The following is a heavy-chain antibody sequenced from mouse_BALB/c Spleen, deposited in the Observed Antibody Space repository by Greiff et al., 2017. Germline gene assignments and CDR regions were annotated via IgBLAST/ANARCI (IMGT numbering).Heavy chain of an antibody. CDR2: IDPSDSYT. D-gene: IGHD2-4*01. V-gene: IGHV1-69*02. CDR1: GYTFTSYW. J-gene: IGHJ2*01. CDR3: AKFYDYVPGY. Sequence: VQLQQSGPELVKPGASVKLSCKASGYTFTSYWMHWVKQRPGQGLEWIGEIDPSDSYTNYNQKFKGKATLTVDKSSSTAYMQLSSLTSEDSAVYYCAKFYDYVPGYWGQGTTLTVST.